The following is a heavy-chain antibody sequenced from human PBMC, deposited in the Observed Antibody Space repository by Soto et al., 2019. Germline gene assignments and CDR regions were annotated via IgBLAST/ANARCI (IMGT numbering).Heavy chain of an antibody. D-gene: IGHD2-2*01. CDR3: AKSSSVVPAATHYYYYGMDV. CDR2: ISYDGSNK. CDR1: GFTFSSYG. Sequence: GGSLRLSCAASGFTFSSYGMHWVRQAPGKGLEWVAVISYDGSNKYYADSVKGRFTISRDNSKNTLYLQMNSLRAEDTAVYYCAKSSSVVPAATHYYYYGMDVWGQGTTVTVSS. J-gene: IGHJ6*02. V-gene: IGHV3-30*18.